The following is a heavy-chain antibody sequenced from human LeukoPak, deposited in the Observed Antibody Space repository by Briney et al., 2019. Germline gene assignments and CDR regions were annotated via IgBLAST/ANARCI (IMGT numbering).Heavy chain of an antibody. V-gene: IGHV3-21*01. CDR2: ISSSSSYI. Sequence: GRSLRLSCAASGFTFSSYSMNWVRQAPGKGLEWVSSISSSSSYIYYADSVKGRFTISRDNAKNSLYLQMNSLRAEDTAVYYCARGGGQYYFDYWGQGTLVTVSS. J-gene: IGHJ4*02. CDR1: GFTFSSYS. CDR3: ARGGGQYYFDY. D-gene: IGHD3-10*01.